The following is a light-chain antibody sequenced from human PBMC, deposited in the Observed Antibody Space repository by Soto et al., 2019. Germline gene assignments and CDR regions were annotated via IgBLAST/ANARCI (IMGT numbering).Light chain of an antibody. Sequence: QSVLTQPASVSASPGQSITISCTGTSSDVGGYNYVSWYQQHPGKAPKLMIYDVSNRPSGVSDRFSGSKSGTTASLTISGLHDEEEADYYCSSDTSSSAPVFGTGTKLTVL. V-gene: IGLV2-14*01. CDR3: SSDTSSSAPV. J-gene: IGLJ1*01. CDR2: DVS. CDR1: SSDVGGYNY.